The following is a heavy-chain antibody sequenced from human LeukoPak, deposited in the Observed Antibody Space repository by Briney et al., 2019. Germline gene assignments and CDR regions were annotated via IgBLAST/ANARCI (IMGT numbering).Heavy chain of an antibody. Sequence: GGSLRLSCAASRFTFSSYAMSWVRQAPGKGLEWVSAISGSGGSTYYADSVKGRFTISRDNSKNTLYLQMNSLRAEDTAVYYCAKVGLSLRYFDWLPNYWGQGTLVTVSS. J-gene: IGHJ4*02. CDR1: RFTFSSYA. CDR2: ISGSGGST. V-gene: IGHV3-23*01. D-gene: IGHD3-9*01. CDR3: AKVGLSLRYFDWLPNY.